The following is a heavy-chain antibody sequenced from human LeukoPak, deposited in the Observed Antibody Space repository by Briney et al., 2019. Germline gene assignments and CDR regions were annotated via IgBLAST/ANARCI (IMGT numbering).Heavy chain of an antibody. Sequence: GGSLRLSCAASGFTFSNYDMTWVRQAPGKGLEWVSAISGSGGSTYYADSVKGRFTISRDNSKNTLYLQMNSLRAEDTAVYYCAKQNDFWSVYLPFDYWGQGTLVTVSS. V-gene: IGHV3-23*01. CDR3: AKQNDFWSVYLPFDY. CDR1: GFTFSNYD. J-gene: IGHJ4*02. D-gene: IGHD3-3*01. CDR2: ISGSGGST.